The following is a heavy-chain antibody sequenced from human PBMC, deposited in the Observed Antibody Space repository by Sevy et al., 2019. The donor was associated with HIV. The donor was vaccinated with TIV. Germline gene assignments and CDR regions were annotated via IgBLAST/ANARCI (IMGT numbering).Heavy chain of an antibody. CDR1: GFSFSNYA. CDR2: ISYDGINK. V-gene: IGHV3-30*04. CDR3: ARDLPHLLPWELSRGSDY. Sequence: GGSLRLSCAASGFSFSNYAMHWVCQSPGKGLEWVAMISYDGINKDYADSVKGRFTLSRDNSKNTLFLQRNSLRAEDTALYYCARDLPHLLPWELSRGSDYWGQGTLVTVSS. J-gene: IGHJ4*02. D-gene: IGHD1-26*01.